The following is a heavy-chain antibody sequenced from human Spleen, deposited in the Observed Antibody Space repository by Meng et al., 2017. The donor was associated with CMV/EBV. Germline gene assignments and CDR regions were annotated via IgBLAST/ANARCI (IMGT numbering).Heavy chain of an antibody. D-gene: IGHD4-17*01. CDR1: GFTFSSYG. Sequence: GGSLRLSCAASGFTFSSYGMHWVRQAPGKGLEWVAVIWYDGSNKYYADSVKGRFTISRDNSKNTLYLQMNSLRAEDTAVYYCAKNYGDYGQYYFDYWGQGTLVTVSS. CDR2: IWYDGSNK. J-gene: IGHJ4*02. V-gene: IGHV3-33*06. CDR3: AKNYGDYGQYYFDY.